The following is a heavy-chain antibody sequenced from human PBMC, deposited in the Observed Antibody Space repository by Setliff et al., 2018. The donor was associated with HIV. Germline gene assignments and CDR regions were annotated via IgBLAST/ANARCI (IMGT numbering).Heavy chain of an antibody. D-gene: IGHD6-19*01. CDR2: IIPLLGTP. CDR3: ARDRSGIAVAAPDAFDV. J-gene: IGHJ3*01. CDR1: GGSFRNYA. V-gene: IGHV1-69*06. Sequence: SVKVSCKASGGSFRNYAINWVRQAPGQGLEWMGGIIPLLGTPNYAHKFQGRVTITADKYSSTVYMELSSLRSEDSAVFYCARDRSGIAVAAPDAFDVWGQRTMVTVSS.